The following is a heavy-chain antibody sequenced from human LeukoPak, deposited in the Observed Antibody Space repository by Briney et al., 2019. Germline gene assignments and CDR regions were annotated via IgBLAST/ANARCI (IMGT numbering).Heavy chain of an antibody. CDR2: ISAYNGNT. Sequence: ASVKVSCKASGYTFTSYGISWARQAPGQGLEWMGWISAYNGNTNYAQKLQGRVTMTTDTSTSTAYMELRSLRSDDTAVYYCARLTAGVVVAAHHVVEAKLYHYFDYWGQGTLVTVSS. D-gene: IGHD2-15*01. V-gene: IGHV1-18*01. CDR1: GYTFTSYG. CDR3: ARLTAGVVVAAHHVVEAKLYHYFDY. J-gene: IGHJ4*02.